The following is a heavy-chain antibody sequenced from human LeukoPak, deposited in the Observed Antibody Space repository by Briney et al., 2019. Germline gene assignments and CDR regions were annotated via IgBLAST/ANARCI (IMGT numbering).Heavy chain of an antibody. V-gene: IGHV4-59*01. CDR3: VRSEQTGNYMDV. CDR2: IFYSGST. Sequence: KSSETLPLTCTVSGGSISRYYWSWIRQPPGKGLEWIGYIFYSGSTKYNTSLKSRVTISVDTSKNQFSLKLSSVTAADTAVYYCVRSEQTGNYMDVWGKGTTVTVSS. D-gene: IGHD3-10*01. CDR1: GGSISRYY. J-gene: IGHJ6*03.